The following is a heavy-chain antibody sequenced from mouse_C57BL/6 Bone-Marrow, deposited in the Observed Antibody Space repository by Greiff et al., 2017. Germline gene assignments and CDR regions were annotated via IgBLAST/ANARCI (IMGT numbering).Heavy chain of an antibody. V-gene: IGHV1-80*01. D-gene: IGHD1-1*01. Sequence: QVQLKESGAELVKPGASVKISCKASGYAFSSYWMNWVKQRPGKGLEWIGQIYPGDGDTNYNGKFKGKATLTADKSSSTAYMQLSSLTSEDSAVYFCATYYYYGSSYFDWYFDVWGTGTTVTVSS. CDR3: ATYYYYGSSYFDWYFDV. J-gene: IGHJ1*03. CDR1: GYAFSSYW. CDR2: IYPGDGDT.